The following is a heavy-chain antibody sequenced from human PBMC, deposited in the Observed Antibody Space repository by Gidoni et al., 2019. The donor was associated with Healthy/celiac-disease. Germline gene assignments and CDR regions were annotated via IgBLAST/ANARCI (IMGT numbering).Heavy chain of an antibody. V-gene: IGHV4-34*01. CDR3: AGRSFPRAFDY. D-gene: IGHD3-16*02. Sequence: QVQLQQWGAGLLKPSETLSLTCAVYGGSFSGYYWSWIRQPPGRGLEWIGEIKHSGSTNYNPSLKSRVTISVDTSKNQFSLKLSSVTAADTGVYYCAGRSFPRAFDYWGQGTLVTVSS. CDR2: IKHSGST. CDR1: GGSFSGYY. J-gene: IGHJ4*02.